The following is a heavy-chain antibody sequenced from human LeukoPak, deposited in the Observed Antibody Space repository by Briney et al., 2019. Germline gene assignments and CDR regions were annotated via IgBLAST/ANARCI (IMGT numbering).Heavy chain of an antibody. D-gene: IGHD6-6*01. J-gene: IGHJ4*02. V-gene: IGHV4-34*01. CDR1: SGSFSGYY. CDR3: ARVAARPNY. Sequence: SETLSLTCAVYSGSFSGYYWSWIRQPPGKGLEWIGEINHSGSTNYNPSLKSRVTISVDTSKNQFSLKLSSVTAADTAVYYCARVAARPNYWGQGTLVTVSS. CDR2: INHSGST.